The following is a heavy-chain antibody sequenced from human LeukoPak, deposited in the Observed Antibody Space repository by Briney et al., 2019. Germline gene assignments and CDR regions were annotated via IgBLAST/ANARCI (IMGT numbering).Heavy chain of an antibody. V-gene: IGHV4-34*01. J-gene: IGHJ3*02. CDR3: ARPITMIVTINPHAFDI. CDR2: INHSGST. Sequence: SETLSLTCTVSGGSISSYYWSWIRQPPGRGLEWIGEINHSGSTNYNPSLKSRVTISVDTSKNQFSLKLSSVTAADTAVYYCARPITMIVTINPHAFDIWGQGTMVTVSS. CDR1: GGSISSYY. D-gene: IGHD3-22*01.